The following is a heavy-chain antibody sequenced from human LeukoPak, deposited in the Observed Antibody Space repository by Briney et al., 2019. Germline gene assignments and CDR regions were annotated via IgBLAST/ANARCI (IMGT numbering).Heavy chain of an antibody. D-gene: IGHD6-13*01. J-gene: IGHJ2*01. Sequence: RAGGSLRLSCAASGFTFSSYGMSWVRQAPGKGLEWVSVISGSGGSTYYADSVKGRFTISRDNSKNTLYLQMNSLRVEDTAVYYCAKRGIAAANWYFDLWGRGTLVTVSS. CDR3: AKRGIAAANWYFDL. CDR1: GFTFSSYG. CDR2: ISGSGGST. V-gene: IGHV3-23*01.